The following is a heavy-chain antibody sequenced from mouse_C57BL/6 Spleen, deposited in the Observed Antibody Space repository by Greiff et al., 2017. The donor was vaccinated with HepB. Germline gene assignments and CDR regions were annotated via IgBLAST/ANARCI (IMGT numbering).Heavy chain of an antibody. CDR1: GYSITSGYD. J-gene: IGHJ1*03. Sequence: EVQLQQSGPGMVKPSQSLSLTCTVTGYSITSGYDWHWIRHFPGNKLEWMGYISYSGSTNYNPSLKSRISITHDTSKNHFFLKLNSVTTEDTATYYCARDQGYYYGDWYFDVWGTGATVTVAS. CDR2: ISYSGST. CDR3: ARDQGYYYGDWYFDV. D-gene: IGHD1-1*01. V-gene: IGHV3-1*01.